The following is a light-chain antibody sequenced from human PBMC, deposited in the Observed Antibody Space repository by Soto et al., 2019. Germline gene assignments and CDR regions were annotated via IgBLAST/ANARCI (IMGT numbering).Light chain of an antibody. CDR1: QSVSSF. CDR2: DAS. V-gene: IGKV3-11*01. J-gene: IGKJ1*01. Sequence: EIVLTQSPATLSLSPGERATLSCRASQSVSSFLAWYQQKPGQAPRLLIYDASHRATGIPARFSGSGSGTDFTLTISSLEPEDFAVYYCQQRSNWPKTFGQGPKVEIK. CDR3: QQRSNWPKT.